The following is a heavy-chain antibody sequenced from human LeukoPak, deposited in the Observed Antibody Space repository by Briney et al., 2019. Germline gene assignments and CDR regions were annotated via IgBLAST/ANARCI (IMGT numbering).Heavy chain of an antibody. CDR3: ARTPSIVVVPAARACYYYYMDV. V-gene: IGHV4-34*01. CDR1: GGSFSGYY. D-gene: IGHD2-2*01. J-gene: IGHJ6*03. CDR2: INHSGST. Sequence: SETLSLTCAVYGGSFSGYYWSWIRQPPGKGLEWIGEINHSGSTNYNPSLKSRVTISVDTSKNQFSLKLSSVTAADTAVYYCARTPSIVVVPAARACYYYYMDVWGKGTTVTVSS.